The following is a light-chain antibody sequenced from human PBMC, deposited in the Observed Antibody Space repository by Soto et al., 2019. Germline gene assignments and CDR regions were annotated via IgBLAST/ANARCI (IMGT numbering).Light chain of an antibody. CDR3: LQVYNFPWT. J-gene: IGKJ1*01. Sequence: AIQVTQSPSSLSASVGDRVTITCRASQAIRNDLGWYQQKPGKAPKVLIFAASTLESGVPSRFCGSGSGTDFTLTISSLQPEDFATYYCLQVYNFPWTFGQGTKVEIK. V-gene: IGKV1-6*01. CDR2: AAS. CDR1: QAIRND.